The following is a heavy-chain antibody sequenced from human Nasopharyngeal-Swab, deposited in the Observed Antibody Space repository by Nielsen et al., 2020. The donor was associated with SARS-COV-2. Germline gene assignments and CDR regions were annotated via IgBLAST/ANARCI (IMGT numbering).Heavy chain of an antibody. CDR3: TRAPYSGAYYFGGNSDY. Sequence: GESLKISCTASGFTFGDYAMSWFRQAPGKGLEWVGFIRSKAYGGTTEYAASVKGRFTISRDDSKSIAYLQMNSLKTEDTAVYYCTRAPYSGAYYFGGNSDYWGQGTLVTVSS. J-gene: IGHJ4*02. CDR2: IRSKAYGGTT. V-gene: IGHV3-49*03. CDR1: GFTFGDYA. D-gene: IGHD1-26*01.